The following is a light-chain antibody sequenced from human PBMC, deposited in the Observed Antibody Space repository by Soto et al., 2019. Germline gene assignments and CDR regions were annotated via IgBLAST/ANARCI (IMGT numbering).Light chain of an antibody. Sequence: EIVMTQSPATLSVSPGERATLSCRASQSVSSSLAWYQQKRGQAPRLLIYGASTRATGIPARFSGSGSGTDFSLTISRLEPGDFAVYYCQHYGDSLSITCGQGTRLEIK. V-gene: IGKV3-15*01. CDR3: QHYGDSLSIT. CDR1: QSVSSS. CDR2: GAS. J-gene: IGKJ5*01.